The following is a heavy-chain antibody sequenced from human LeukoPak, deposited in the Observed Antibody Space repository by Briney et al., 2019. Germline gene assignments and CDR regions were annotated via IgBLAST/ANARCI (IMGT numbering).Heavy chain of an antibody. CDR1: GFTFSSYA. CDR2: ISGSGGST. V-gene: IGHV3-23*01. CDR3: AKDFIVVVVAGGFDY. J-gene: IGHJ4*02. Sequence: GGSLRLSCAASGFTFSSYAMSWVRQAPGKGLEWVSAISGSGGSTYYADSVKGRFTISRDNSKNTLYLQMNSLRAEDTAVYYCAKDFIVVVVAGGFDYWGRGTLVTVSS. D-gene: IGHD2-15*01.